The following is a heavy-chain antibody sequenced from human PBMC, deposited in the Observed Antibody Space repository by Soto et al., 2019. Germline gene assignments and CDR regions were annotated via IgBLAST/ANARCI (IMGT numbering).Heavy chain of an antibody. D-gene: IGHD1-1*01. J-gene: IGHJ5*02. Sequence: QVQLQASGPGLVKPSETLSLTCTVSGGSIISYYWSWIRQPPGKGLEWIGYLYYSGSTKYNPSRKSRGTTSVDTSKNRFSLKLSSVTAADTAVYYCARDLGFQLERWFDPWGQGTLVTVSS. CDR3: ARDLGFQLERWFDP. CDR2: LYYSGST. V-gene: IGHV4-59*01. CDR1: GGSIISYY.